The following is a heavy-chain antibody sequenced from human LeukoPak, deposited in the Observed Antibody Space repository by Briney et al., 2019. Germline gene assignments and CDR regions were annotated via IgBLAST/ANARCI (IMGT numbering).Heavy chain of an antibody. J-gene: IGHJ4*02. CDR3: ARDSSVGELLFGY. D-gene: IGHD3-10*01. CDR1: GFTFSSYW. V-gene: IGHV3-7*01. Sequence: GGSLRLSCAAPGFTFSSYWMSWVRQAPGKGLEWVANIKQDGSEKYYVDSMKGRFTISRDNAKNSLYLQMNSLRAEDTAVYYCARDSSVGELLFGYWGQGTLVTVSS. CDR2: IKQDGSEK.